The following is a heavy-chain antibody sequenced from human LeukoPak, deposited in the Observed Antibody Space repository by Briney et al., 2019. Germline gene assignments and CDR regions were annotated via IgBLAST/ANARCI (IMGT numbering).Heavy chain of an antibody. J-gene: IGHJ4*02. D-gene: IGHD2-2*03. CDR2: IRSTPDGGAT. Sequence: PGGSLRLSCAASGFTFNNYAMSWVRQAPGKGLEWVGRIRSTPDGGATDYAAPVKGRFTISRDDSKNTLYLQMSSLRTEDTAVYYCATDLHFGYCTATSCANYWGQGTLVTVSS. V-gene: IGHV3-15*01. CDR3: ATDLHFGYCTATSCANY. CDR1: GFTFNNYA.